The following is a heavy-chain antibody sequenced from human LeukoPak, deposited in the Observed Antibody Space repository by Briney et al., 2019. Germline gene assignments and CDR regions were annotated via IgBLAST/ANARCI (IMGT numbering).Heavy chain of an antibody. CDR2: IYTSGST. D-gene: IGHD3-22*01. CDR3: ASYYYDSSGPLYFDL. J-gene: IGHJ2*01. CDR1: GGSISSYY. V-gene: IGHV4-4*07. Sequence: PSETLSLTCTVSGGSISSYYWSWIRQPAGMGLEWIGRIYTSGSTNYNPSLKSRVTMSVDTSKNQFSLKLSSVTAADTAVYYCASYYYDSSGPLYFDLWGRGTLVTVSS.